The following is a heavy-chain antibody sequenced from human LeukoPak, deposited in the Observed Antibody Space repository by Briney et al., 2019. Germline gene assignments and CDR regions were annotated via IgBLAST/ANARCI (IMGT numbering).Heavy chain of an antibody. D-gene: IGHD3-10*01. V-gene: IGHV3-30*18. Sequence: GGSLRLSCAASGFTFDDYGMSWVRQAQAKGREWVAFISYDGIMAFISFDGSNRHYVDSAKGQFTSSRDNSKITLYLQMNSLRAEDTAVYYCAKDLGLRAYHYYVMDVWGQGTTVTVSS. J-gene: IGHJ6*02. CDR1: GFTFDDYG. CDR2: ISYDGIMAFISFDGSNR. CDR3: AKDLGLRAYHYYVMDV.